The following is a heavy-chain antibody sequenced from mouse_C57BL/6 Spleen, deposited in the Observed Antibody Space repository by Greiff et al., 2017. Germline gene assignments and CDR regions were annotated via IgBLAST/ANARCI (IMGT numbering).Heavy chain of an antibody. CDR2: IDPSDSYT. V-gene: IGHV1-69*01. J-gene: IGHJ2*01. CDR3: ARRSNWDVDY. D-gene: IGHD4-1*01. Sequence: VQLQQPGAELVMPGASVKLSCKASGYTFTSYWMHWVKQRPGQGLEWIGEIDPSDSYTNYNQKFKAKSTLTVDKSSSTAYMQLSSLTSEDSAVYYCARRSNWDVDYWGQGTTLTVSS. CDR1: GYTFTSYW.